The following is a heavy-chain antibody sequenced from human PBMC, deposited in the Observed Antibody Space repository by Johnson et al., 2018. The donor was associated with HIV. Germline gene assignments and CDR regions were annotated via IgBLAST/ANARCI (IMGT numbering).Heavy chain of an antibody. J-gene: IGHJ3*02. CDR3: ARRGYSGYDYDLDAFDI. Sequence: VQLVESGGGLVQPGGSLRLSCAASGFTFSTYAMSWVRQAPGKGLEWVAGISGSGDSTYYADSVKGRFTISRDNSKNTLYLQMNSLRAEDTAVYYCARRGYSGYDYDLDAFDIWGQGTMVTVSS. CDR2: ISGSGDST. D-gene: IGHD5-12*01. V-gene: IGHV3-23*04. CDR1: GFTFSTYA.